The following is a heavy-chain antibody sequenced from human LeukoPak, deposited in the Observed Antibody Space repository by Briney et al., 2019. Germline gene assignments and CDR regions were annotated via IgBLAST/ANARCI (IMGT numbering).Heavy chain of an antibody. Sequence: PGGSLRLSCAASGFTFSSYAMHWVRQAPGKGLEWVAVISYDGSNKYYADSVKGRFTISRDNSKNTLYLQMNSLRAEDTAVYYCARDKGTGYHDRWRGYFDSWGQGTLVTVSS. CDR1: GFTFSSYA. D-gene: IGHD3-22*01. J-gene: IGHJ4*02. V-gene: IGHV3-30-3*01. CDR3: ARDKGTGYHDRWRGYFDS. CDR2: ISYDGSNK.